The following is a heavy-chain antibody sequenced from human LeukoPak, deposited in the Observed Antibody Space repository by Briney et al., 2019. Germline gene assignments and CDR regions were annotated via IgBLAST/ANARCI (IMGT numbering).Heavy chain of an antibody. D-gene: IGHD3-10*01. CDR1: RYTFTGYY. J-gene: IGHJ4*02. CDR3: ARSGSGSYYPH. V-gene: IGHV1-2*02. Sequence: GASVKVSCKASRYTFTGYYMRWVRQAPGQGLEWMGWINPNSGGTNYAQKFQGRVTMTRDTSISTAYMELSRLRSDDTTVYYCARSGSGSYYPHWGQGTLVTVSS. CDR2: INPNSGGT.